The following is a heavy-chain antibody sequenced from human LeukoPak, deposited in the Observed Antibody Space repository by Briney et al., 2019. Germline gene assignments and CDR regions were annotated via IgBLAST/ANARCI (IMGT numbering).Heavy chain of an antibody. CDR1: GFSFDDYS. CDR3: AKVDSGVY. CDR2: ISWNSGHI. V-gene: IGHV3-9*01. J-gene: IGHJ4*02. D-gene: IGHD1-26*01. Sequence: GGSLRLSCAASGFSFDDYSMHWVRQAPGKGLEWVSGISWNSGHIDYADSVKGRFTISRDNAKNCLYLQMNSLRAEDTVFYYCAKVDSGVYWGQGTLVTVSS.